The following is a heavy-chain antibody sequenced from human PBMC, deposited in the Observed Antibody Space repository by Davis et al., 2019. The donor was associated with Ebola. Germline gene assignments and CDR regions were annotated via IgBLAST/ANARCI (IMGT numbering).Heavy chain of an antibody. CDR1: GYTLTTYA. V-gene: IGHV1-3*01. D-gene: IGHD3-3*01. CDR3: AKIDFWSGHDS. Sequence: ASVKVSCKASGYTLTTYAIHWVRQAPGQRLEWEGWINAGSDNTRYSQKFQGRVTITRDTSANMAYMEVTSLRSEDTAVYYCAKIDFWSGHDSWGPGTLVTVSS. CDR2: INAGSDNT. J-gene: IGHJ4*02.